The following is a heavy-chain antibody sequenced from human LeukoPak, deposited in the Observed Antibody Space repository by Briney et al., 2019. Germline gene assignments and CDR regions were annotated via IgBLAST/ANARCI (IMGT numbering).Heavy chain of an antibody. J-gene: IGHJ5*02. V-gene: IGHV1-69*02. Sequence: SGKVCCKHSGGTFNSYTISRVRQAQGQGMEWMGRIIPILGIANYAQKFQGRVTITADKSTSTAYMELSSLRSEDTAVYYCARGSSSWYVFDPWGQGTLVTVSS. CDR1: GGTFNSYT. CDR2: IIPILGIA. CDR3: ARGSSSWYVFDP. D-gene: IGHD6-13*01.